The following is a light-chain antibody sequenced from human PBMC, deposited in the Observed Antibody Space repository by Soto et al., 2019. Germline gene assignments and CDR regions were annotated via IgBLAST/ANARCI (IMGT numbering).Light chain of an antibody. CDR2: DVS. V-gene: IGLV2-14*01. Sequence: QSVLTQPASVSGSPGQSITISCTGTSSDVGAYNYVSWYQQHPVKAPKLMIYDVSSRPSGISNRFSGSKSGNTASLTISGVQAEDEADYYCRSYASSSTVIVGGWTKLTVL. CDR3: RSYASSSTVI. J-gene: IGLJ2*01. CDR1: SSDVGAYNY.